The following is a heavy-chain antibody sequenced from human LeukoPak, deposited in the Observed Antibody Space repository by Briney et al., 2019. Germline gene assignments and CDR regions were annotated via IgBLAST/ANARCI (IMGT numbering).Heavy chain of an antibody. Sequence: GGSLRLSCVGSGFTFNNYAMSWVRQAPGKGLEWVSGVSGSGGSTHYADSVMGRFTISRDNSKNTLYLQMNSLRAEDTAIYYCAKDESPHVPVGFDYWGQGTLVTVSS. CDR2: VSGSGGST. D-gene: IGHD2-2*01. CDR3: AKDESPHVPVGFDY. CDR1: GFTFNNYA. J-gene: IGHJ4*02. V-gene: IGHV3-23*01.